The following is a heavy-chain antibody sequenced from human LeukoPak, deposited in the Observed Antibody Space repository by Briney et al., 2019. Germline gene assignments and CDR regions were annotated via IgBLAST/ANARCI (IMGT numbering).Heavy chain of an antibody. D-gene: IGHD6-13*01. CDR1: GYSFTSYW. J-gene: IGHJ4*02. Sequence: GESLKISCKGSGYSFTSYWIGWVHQMPGKGLEWMGIIYPGDSDTRYSPSFQGQVTISADKSISTAYLQWSSLKASDTAMYYCARQPLSSSWSDVRWYFDYWGQGTLVTVSS. V-gene: IGHV5-51*07. CDR2: IYPGDSDT. CDR3: ARQPLSSSWSDVRWYFDY.